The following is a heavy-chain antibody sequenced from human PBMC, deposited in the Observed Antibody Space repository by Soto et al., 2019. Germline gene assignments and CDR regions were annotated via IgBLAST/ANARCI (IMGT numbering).Heavy chain of an antibody. J-gene: IGHJ5*02. D-gene: IGHD3-10*01. CDR1: GGSISSGGYY. CDR2: IYYSGAT. CDR3: ARMGSYYGSGGGNWFDP. V-gene: IGHV4-31*03. Sequence: SETLSLTCTVSGGSISSGGYYWSWVRQHPGKGLEWIGYIYYSGATYYSPSLKSRVTISVDTSENQFSLKLSSVTAADTAIYYCARMGSYYGSGGGNWFDPWGQGTLVTVSS.